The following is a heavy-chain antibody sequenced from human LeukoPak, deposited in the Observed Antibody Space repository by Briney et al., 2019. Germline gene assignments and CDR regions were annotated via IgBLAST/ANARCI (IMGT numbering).Heavy chain of an antibody. Sequence: GGSLRLSCAASGFTFSRYWIHWVRQAPGKGLVWVSRINTDGSSTTYADSVKGRFTISRDNAKNTLYLQMNSLRAEDTSVYYCARSAYYDRSGYYHDYWGQGTLVTVSS. CDR2: INTDGSST. CDR1: GFTFSRYW. D-gene: IGHD3-22*01. V-gene: IGHV3-74*01. CDR3: ARSAYYDRSGYYHDY. J-gene: IGHJ4*01.